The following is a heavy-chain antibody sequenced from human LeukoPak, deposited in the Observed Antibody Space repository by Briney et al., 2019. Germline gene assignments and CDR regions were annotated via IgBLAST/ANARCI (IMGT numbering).Heavy chain of an antibody. CDR3: AKDRSYSYGGIGY. D-gene: IGHD5-18*01. J-gene: IGHJ4*02. V-gene: IGHV3-23*01. Sequence: GGSLRLSCAASGFTFSSYSMNWVRQAPGKGLEWVSAISGSSDSTYYVDSVKGRFTISRDNPKNTLYLQMNSLRAEDTAVYYCAKDRSYSYGGIGYWGQGTLVTVSS. CDR2: ISGSSDST. CDR1: GFTFSSYS.